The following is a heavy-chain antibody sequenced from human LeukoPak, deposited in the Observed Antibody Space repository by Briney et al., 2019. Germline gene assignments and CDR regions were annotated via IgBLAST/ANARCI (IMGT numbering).Heavy chain of an antibody. CDR1: GFTFSNYD. D-gene: IGHD5/OR15-5a*01. CDR3: SRDPTQYLRYGYFDH. CDR2: INQVSSHI. J-gene: IGHJ4*02. Sequence: GGSLRLSCAASGFTFSNYDMNWVRQAPGKGLEWVSSINQVSSHIYYADSVRGRFTISRDNAKNSVYLQMDSLRAEDTAVYYCSRDPTQYLRYGYFDHWGQGALVTVSS. V-gene: IGHV3-21*01.